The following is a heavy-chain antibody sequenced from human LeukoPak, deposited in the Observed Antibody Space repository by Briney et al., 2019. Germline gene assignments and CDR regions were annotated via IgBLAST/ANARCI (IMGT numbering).Heavy chain of an antibody. D-gene: IGHD6-13*01. CDR3: ARDRVAAAAAGYYYGMDV. CDR2: IYYSGST. Sequence: SETLSLTCTVSGGSISSSSYYRGWIRQPPGKGLEWIGSIYYSGSTYYNPSLKSRVTISVDTSKNQFSLKLSSVTAADTAVYYCARDRVAAAAAGYYYGMDVWGQGTTVTVSS. J-gene: IGHJ6*02. CDR1: GGSISSSSYY. V-gene: IGHV4-39*07.